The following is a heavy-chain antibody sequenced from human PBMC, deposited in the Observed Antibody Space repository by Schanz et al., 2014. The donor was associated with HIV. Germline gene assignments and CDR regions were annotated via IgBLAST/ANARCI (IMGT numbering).Heavy chain of an antibody. J-gene: IGHJ4*02. Sequence: EVQLLESGGGLVQPGGSPRLSCTTSGFTFSDYAMSWVRQAPGKGLEWVSAIVSSGGDTYYADSGKGRFTISRANSKNTLYLQMNSLRAEDTAVYYCARGGIWEWDQPDFDYWGQGTLVTVSS. CDR3: ARGGIWEWDQPDFDY. CDR2: IVSSGGDT. V-gene: IGHV3-23*01. CDR1: GFTFSDYA. D-gene: IGHD2-15*01.